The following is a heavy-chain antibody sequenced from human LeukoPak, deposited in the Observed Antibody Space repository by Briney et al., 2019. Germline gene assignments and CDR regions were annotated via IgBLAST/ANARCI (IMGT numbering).Heavy chain of an antibody. V-gene: IGHV3-21*01. J-gene: IGHJ4*02. Sequence: GGSLRLSCAASGFTFSSYSMNWVRQAPGKGLEWVSSISSSSSYIYYADSVKGRFTISRDNAKNSLYLQMNSLRAEDTAVYYCASSRYDSSGYYGIIAYWGQGTLVTVSS. CDR2: ISSSSSYI. D-gene: IGHD3-22*01. CDR3: ASSRYDSSGYYGIIAY. CDR1: GFTFSSYS.